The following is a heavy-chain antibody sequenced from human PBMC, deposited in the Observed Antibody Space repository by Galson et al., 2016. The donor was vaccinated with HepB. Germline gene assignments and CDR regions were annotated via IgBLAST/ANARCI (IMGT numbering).Heavy chain of an antibody. V-gene: IGHV3-66*01. CDR1: GFTVSNNY. J-gene: IGHJ4*02. D-gene: IGHD1-7*01. Sequence: LSLSCAASGFTVSNNYMRWVRQAPGKGLEWISLIYSGGATYYADSVKGRFTISRDNSKNTLYLQMNSLRVEDTAVYYCARNPTGNYVGGQGTLVTVSS. CDR3: ARNPTGNYV. CDR2: IYSGGAT.